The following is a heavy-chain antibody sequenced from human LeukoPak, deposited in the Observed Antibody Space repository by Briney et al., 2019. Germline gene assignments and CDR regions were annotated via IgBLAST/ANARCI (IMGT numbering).Heavy chain of an antibody. CDR3: ARRAAASGASYWFDP. CDR2: IYPGDSDT. CDR1: GYSFTSYW. Sequence: PGASLQISCKGSGYSFTSYWIGWVHQLPGKAPEWMGIIYPGDSDTRYSPSFQGQVTISADKSISTAYLQWSSLKASDTAMYYCARRAAASGASYWFDPWGQGTLVTVSS. D-gene: IGHD2-2*01. V-gene: IGHV5-51*07. J-gene: IGHJ5*02.